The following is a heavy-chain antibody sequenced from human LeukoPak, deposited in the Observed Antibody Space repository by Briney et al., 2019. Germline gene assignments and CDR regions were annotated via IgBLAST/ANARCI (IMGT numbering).Heavy chain of an antibody. CDR2: IYSGGST. V-gene: IGHV3-53*01. CDR1: GFTVRSNY. D-gene: IGHD2-2*01. J-gene: IGHJ5*02. CDR3: ARGGGDSCTSTSCNWFDP. Sequence: GGSLRLSCAASGFTVRSNYMSWVRQAPGKGLEWVSVIYSGGSTYYADSVKGRFTTSRDNSKTTLYLQMNSLRAADTAVYYCARGGGDSCTSTSCNWFDPWGQGTLVTVSS.